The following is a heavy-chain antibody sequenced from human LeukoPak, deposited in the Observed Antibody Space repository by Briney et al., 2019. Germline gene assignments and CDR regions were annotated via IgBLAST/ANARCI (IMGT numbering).Heavy chain of an antibody. CDR2: IYYSGST. CDR3: ARGLWSAMVMSYFDY. V-gene: IGHV4-59*08. Sequence: AETLSLTCTVSGGSISSYYGSWIRQPPGKGLEFIGYIYYSGSTNYNPSLKSRVTISVDTSKNQFSLKLSSVTAADTAVYYCARGLWSAMVMSYFDYWGQGTLVTVSS. J-gene: IGHJ4*02. D-gene: IGHD5-18*01. CDR1: GGSISSYY.